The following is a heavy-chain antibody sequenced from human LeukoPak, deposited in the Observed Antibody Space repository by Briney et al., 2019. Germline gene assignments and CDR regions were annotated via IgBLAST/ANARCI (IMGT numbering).Heavy chain of an antibody. J-gene: IGHJ6*04. CDR3: AELGITMIGGV. V-gene: IGHV3-48*04. D-gene: IGHD3-10*02. CDR2: ISSSSSTI. CDR1: GFTFTTYW. Sequence: GGSLRLSCAASGFTFTTYWMSWVRQAPGKGLEWVSYISSSSSTIYYADSVKGRFTISRDNAKNSLYLQMNSLRAEDTAVYYCAELGITMIGGVWGKGTTVTISS.